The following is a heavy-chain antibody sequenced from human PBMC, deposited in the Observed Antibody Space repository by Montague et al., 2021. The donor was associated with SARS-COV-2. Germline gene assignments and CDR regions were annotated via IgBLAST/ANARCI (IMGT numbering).Heavy chain of an antibody. J-gene: IGHJ4*02. Sequence: LRLSCAASGFTFSTYAMGWVRQPPGKGLEWIGEINHSGSTNYNPSLKSRVTISVDTSKKQFSLRLNSVAAADTAVYYCARGGGYSYGALDYWGQGTLVTVSS. CDR1: GFTFSTYA. D-gene: IGHD5-18*01. CDR2: INHSGST. CDR3: ARGGGYSYGALDY. V-gene: IGHV4-34*01.